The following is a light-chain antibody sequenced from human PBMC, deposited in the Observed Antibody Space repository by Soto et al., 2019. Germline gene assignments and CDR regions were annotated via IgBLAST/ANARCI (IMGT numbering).Light chain of an antibody. Sequence: EIVMTQSPATLSVSPGERATLSCRASQSITRNLAWYQQKPGQAPRLLIYGASSRATGIPDRFSGSGSGTGFTLTISRLEPEDFAMYYCHQYGSSPPVTFGQGTRLEIK. J-gene: IGKJ5*01. CDR1: QSITRN. CDR2: GAS. CDR3: HQYGSSPPVT. V-gene: IGKV3-20*01.